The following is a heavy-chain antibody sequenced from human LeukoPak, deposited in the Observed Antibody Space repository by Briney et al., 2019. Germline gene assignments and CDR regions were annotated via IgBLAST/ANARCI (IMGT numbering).Heavy chain of an antibody. J-gene: IGHJ6*02. CDR3: ATAGNWNDSDYYYYYGMDV. CDR1: GGSFSGYS. V-gene: IGHV4-34*12. D-gene: IGHD1-1*01. Sequence: AETLSLTCAVSGGSFSGYSWSWIRQPPGKGLEWIAEIIHSGSTHYNPSLKSRLTIAVGTSKNQFSLKLSSVTAADTAVYYCATAGNWNDSDYYYYYGMDVRGQGTTVTVSS. CDR2: IIHSGST.